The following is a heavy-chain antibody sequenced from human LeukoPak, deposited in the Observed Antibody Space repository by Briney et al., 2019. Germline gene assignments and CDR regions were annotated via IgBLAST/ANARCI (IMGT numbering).Heavy chain of an antibody. CDR1: GFTFNNYA. CDR2: ISENDGST. CDR3: VRHDSYIPF. V-gene: IGHV3-23*01. J-gene: IGHJ1*01. D-gene: IGHD1-1*01. Sequence: GGSLRLSCAASGFTFNNYAMSWVRQTPGKGLEWVSGISENDGSTYYTDSVKGRFTISRDNSKDTVYLQMNNLRAADTAFYFCVRHDSYIPFWGQGSLVTVSS.